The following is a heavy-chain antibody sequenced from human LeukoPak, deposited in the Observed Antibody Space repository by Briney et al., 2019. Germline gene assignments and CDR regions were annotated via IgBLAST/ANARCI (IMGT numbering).Heavy chain of an antibody. D-gene: IGHD3-22*01. CDR3: ARNPVNTLNMIVSYYFDY. Sequence: GASVKVSCKASGYTFNNYYMYWVRQAPGQGLEWMGMINPSGGGTSYAQKFQGRVTITADESTSTAYMELSSLRSEDTAVYYCARNPVNTLNMIVSYYFDYWGQGTLVTVSS. J-gene: IGHJ4*02. V-gene: IGHV1-46*02. CDR2: INPSGGGT. CDR1: GYTFNNYY.